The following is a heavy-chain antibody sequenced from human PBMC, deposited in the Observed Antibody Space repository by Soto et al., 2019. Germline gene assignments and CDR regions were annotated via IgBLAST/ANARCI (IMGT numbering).Heavy chain of an antibody. CDR1: GYSFTSYW. CDR3: ARQAAALWFDP. J-gene: IGHJ5*02. D-gene: IGHD6-13*01. CDR2: IYPGDSDT. Sequence: GASLKISCKGSGYSFTSYWISWVRQMPGKGLEWMGIIYPGDSDTRYSPSFQGQVTISADKSISTAYLQWSSLKASDTAMYYCARQAAALWFDPWGQGTLVTVSS. V-gene: IGHV5-51*01.